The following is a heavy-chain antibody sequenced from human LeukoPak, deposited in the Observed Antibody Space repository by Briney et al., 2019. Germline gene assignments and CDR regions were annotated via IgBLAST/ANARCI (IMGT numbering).Heavy chain of an antibody. J-gene: IGHJ4*02. CDR1: GYTFSRYW. Sequence: PGGALRLSSAASGYTFSRYWVHWGRQGPGKGVVWVSRINEVVSSTSYAESVRGRFTISRDNAKNTLYLQMNSLRAEDAAVYYCTTDTFGARDSWGQGPLVTVSS. D-gene: IGHD3-10*01. CDR3: TTDTFGARDS. V-gene: IGHV3-74*01. CDR2: INEVVSST.